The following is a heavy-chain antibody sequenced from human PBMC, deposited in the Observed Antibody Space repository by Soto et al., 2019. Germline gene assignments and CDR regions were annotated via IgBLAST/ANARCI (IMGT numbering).Heavy chain of an antibody. J-gene: IGHJ6*02. Sequence: ASVKVSCKASGYTFTSYGISWVRQAPGQGLEWMGWISAYNGNTNYAQKLQGRVAMTTDTSTSTAYMELRSLRSDDTAVYYCARFMITFGGVIVNYGMDVWGQGTTVTVSS. V-gene: IGHV1-18*01. CDR2: ISAYNGNT. CDR1: GYTFTSYG. D-gene: IGHD3-16*02. CDR3: ARFMITFGGVIVNYGMDV.